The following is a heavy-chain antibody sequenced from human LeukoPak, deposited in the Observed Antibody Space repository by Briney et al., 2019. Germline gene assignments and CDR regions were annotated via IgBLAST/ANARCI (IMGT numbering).Heavy chain of an antibody. J-gene: IGHJ4*02. CDR3: AKDTGSGSYPPG. Sequence: PGGSLRLSCAASGFTFSDYGMYWVRQAPGKGLEWVALIWHDGSHGNYADSVKEGRFIISRDNSKNTLYLQMNSLRAEDTAVYYCAKDTGSGSYPPGWGQGTLVTVSS. CDR2: IWHDGSHG. V-gene: IGHV3-33*06. D-gene: IGHD1-26*01. CDR1: GFTFSDYG.